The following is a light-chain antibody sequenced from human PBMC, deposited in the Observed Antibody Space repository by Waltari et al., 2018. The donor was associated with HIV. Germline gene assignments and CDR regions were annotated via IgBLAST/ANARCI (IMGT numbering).Light chain of an antibody. CDR1: SSNLGADYH. J-gene: IGLJ3*02. CDR2: GYN. CDR3: HSYDSSLDGWV. Sequence: QSVLTQPPSVSGAPGQRVTISCTGSSSNLGADYHVTWHQQLPGTAPKLLIYGYNNRPSGVPDRFSGSKSGTSASLAISGLQAEDEADYYCHSYDSSLDGWVFGGGTKLTVL. V-gene: IGLV1-40*01.